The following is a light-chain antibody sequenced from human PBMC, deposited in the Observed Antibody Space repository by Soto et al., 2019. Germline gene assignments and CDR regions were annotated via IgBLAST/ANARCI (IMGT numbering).Light chain of an antibody. V-gene: IGLV2-23*01. J-gene: IGLJ1*01. CDR3: CSSAGSNNFV. CDR1: SSDVGAYNS. Sequence: QSVLAQPASVSGSPGQSITISCTGTSSDVGAYNSVSWYQQHPHRAPQVIIYKGTQRPSGVSNRFSGSTSGNAASLTISALQADDEADYFCCSSAGSNNFVFGSGTKVTVL. CDR2: KGT.